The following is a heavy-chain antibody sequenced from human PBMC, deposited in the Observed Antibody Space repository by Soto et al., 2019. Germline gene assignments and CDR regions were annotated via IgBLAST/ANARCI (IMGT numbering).Heavy chain of an antibody. V-gene: IGHV1-18*01. CDR1: GYTFTSYG. CDR3: ARNYGSGSYRLDFDY. J-gene: IGHJ4*02. D-gene: IGHD3-10*01. CDR2: ISAYNGNT. Sequence: ASVKVSFKASGYTFTSYGISWVRQAPGQGLEWMGWISAYNGNTNYAQKLQGRVTMTTDTSTSTAYMELRSLRSDDTAVYYCARNYGSGSYRLDFDYWGQGTLVTVSS.